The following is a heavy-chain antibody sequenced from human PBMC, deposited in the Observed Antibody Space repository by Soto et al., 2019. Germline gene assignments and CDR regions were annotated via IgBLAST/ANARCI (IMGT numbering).Heavy chain of an antibody. V-gene: IGHV3-49*03. Sequence: GGSLRLSCTASGFTFGDYAVSWFRQAPGKGLEWVGFIKTKPYRGTTEYAASVKGRFTISRDDSKSIAYLQMNSLKTEDTAVYYCTRNGNSVPSDYYYCGLDVWGQGTTVTVSS. D-gene: IGHD4-17*01. CDR2: IKTKPYRGTT. CDR1: GFTFGDYA. J-gene: IGHJ6*02. CDR3: TRNGNSVPSDYYYCGLDV.